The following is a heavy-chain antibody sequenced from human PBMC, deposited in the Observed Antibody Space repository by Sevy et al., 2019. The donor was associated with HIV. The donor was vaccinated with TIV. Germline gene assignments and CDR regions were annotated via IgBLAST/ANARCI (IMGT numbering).Heavy chain of an antibody. CDR2: IYYSGST. CDR3: AGYDILTGYFPSDY. V-gene: IGHV4-59*01. J-gene: IGHJ4*02. Sequence: SETLSLTCTVSGGSISSYYWSWIRQPPGKGLEWIGYIYYSGSTNYNPSLKSRVTISVDTSKNQFSLKLSSVTAADTAVSYCAGYDILTGYFPSDYWGQGTLVTVSS. CDR1: GGSISSYY. D-gene: IGHD3-9*01.